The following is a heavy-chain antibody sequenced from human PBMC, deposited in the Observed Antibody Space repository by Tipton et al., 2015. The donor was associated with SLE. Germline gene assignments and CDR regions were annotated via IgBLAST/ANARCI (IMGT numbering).Heavy chain of an antibody. D-gene: IGHD2-21*02. CDR1: GGSISSIISY. Sequence: TLSLTCTVSGGSISSIISYWGWIRQPPGKGLEWIGSIYYSGSTYYNPSLKSRVTISVDTSKNQFSLKLSSVTAADTAVYYCARGLVVGVVVTGGYYFDYWGQGTLVTVSS. V-gene: IGHV4-39*01. J-gene: IGHJ4*02. CDR3: ARGLVVGVVVTGGYYFDY. CDR2: IYYSGST.